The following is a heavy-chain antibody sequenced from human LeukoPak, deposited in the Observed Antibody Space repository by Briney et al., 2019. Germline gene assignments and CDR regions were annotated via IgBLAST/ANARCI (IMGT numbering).Heavy chain of an antibody. Sequence: ASVKVSCKASGYTFTNSYIHWVRQAPGQGLEWMGWINPYSGGTNYAQKFQGRVTMTRDTSISTAYMELSRLRSDDTAVYYCAREGGIVGATSDWFDPWGQGTLVTVSS. CDR3: AREGGIVGATSDWFDP. CDR1: GYTFTNSY. CDR2: INPYSGGT. D-gene: IGHD1-26*01. J-gene: IGHJ5*02. V-gene: IGHV1-2*02.